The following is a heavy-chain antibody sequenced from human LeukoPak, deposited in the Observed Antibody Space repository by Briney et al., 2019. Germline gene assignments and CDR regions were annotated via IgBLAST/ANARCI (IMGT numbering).Heavy chain of an antibody. J-gene: IGHJ6*03. Sequence: ASVKVSCKASGGTFSSYAISWVRQAPGQGLEWMGGIIPIFGTANYAQKFQGRVTITADKSTSTAYMELSSLRSEDTAVYYCARALYGYSSSWASPTYYYYYMDVWGKGTTVTVSS. CDR2: IIPIFGTA. D-gene: IGHD6-13*01. CDR1: GGTFSSYA. V-gene: IGHV1-69*06. CDR3: ARALYGYSSSWASPTYYYYYMDV.